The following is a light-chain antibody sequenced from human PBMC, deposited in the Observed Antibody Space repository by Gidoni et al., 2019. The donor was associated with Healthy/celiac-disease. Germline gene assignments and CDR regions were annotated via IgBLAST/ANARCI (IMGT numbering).Light chain of an antibody. J-gene: IGKJ2*01. CDR3: QQYYSTPRT. CDR2: WAS. CDR1: QIVLYSSNNKNY. V-gene: IGKV4-1*01. Sequence: DIVMTQSPDSLAVSLGARATINCKSSQIVLYSSNNKNYLAWYQQKPGQPPKLLIYWASTRESGVPDRFSGSGSGTDFTLTISSLQAEDVAVYYCQQYYSTPRTFGQGTKLEIK.